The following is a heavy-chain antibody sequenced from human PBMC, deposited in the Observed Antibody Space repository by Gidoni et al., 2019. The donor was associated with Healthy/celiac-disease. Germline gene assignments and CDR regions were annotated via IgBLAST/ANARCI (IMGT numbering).Heavy chain of an antibody. Sequence: QVQLVESGGGVVQPGRSLRLSCAASGFTFSSYAMHGVRQAPGKGLGWVAVISYDGSNKYYADSVKGRFTISRDNSKNTLYLQMNSLRAEDTAVYYCAREADYGDHGFDYWGQGTLVTVSS. V-gene: IGHV3-30-3*01. D-gene: IGHD4-17*01. CDR2: ISYDGSNK. CDR3: AREADYGDHGFDY. CDR1: GFTFSSYA. J-gene: IGHJ4*02.